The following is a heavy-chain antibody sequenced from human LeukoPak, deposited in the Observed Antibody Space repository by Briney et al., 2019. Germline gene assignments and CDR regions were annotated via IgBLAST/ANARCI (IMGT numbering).Heavy chain of an antibody. J-gene: IGHJ4*02. CDR3: ARAHRNSRKDRKSTSGRIMGGTTPEERGPFDD. CDR2: SIPICDVA. Sequence: SVKVSCKASGGTFNKYAIFWVRQAPGQGLEWMGGSIPICDVADYAQKFQDRVTITADESTSIVYMAVSSLTSEATAVYYCARAHRNSRKDRKSTSGRIMGGTTPEERGPFDDWGQGTLVIVSS. D-gene: IGHD1-26*01. V-gene: IGHV1-69*13. CDR1: GGTFNKYA.